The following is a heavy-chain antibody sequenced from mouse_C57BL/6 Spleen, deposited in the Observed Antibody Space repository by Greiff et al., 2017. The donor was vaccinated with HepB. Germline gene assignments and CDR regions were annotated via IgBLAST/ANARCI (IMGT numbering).Heavy chain of an antibody. J-gene: IGHJ2*01. CDR3: TRKGTGGDFDY. V-gene: IGHV1-15*01. CDR1: GYTFTDYE. Sequence: QVQLQQSGAELVRPGASVTLSCKASGYTFTDYEMHWVKQTPVHGLEWIGAIDPETGGTAYNQKFKGKAILTADKSSSTAYMELRSLTSEDSAVYYCTRKGTGGDFDYWGQGTTLTVSS. D-gene: IGHD1-1*02. CDR2: IDPETGGT.